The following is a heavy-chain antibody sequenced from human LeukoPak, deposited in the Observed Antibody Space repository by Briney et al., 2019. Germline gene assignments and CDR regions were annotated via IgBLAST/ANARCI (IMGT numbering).Heavy chain of an antibody. CDR2: INTDSSDI. D-gene: IGHD2-2*01. J-gene: IGHJ4*02. Sequence: GGSLRLSCAASGFTFTSYAMNWVRQAPGKGLEWVSYINTDSSDIHYADSVKGRFTISRDNARNTLYLQLSSLRAEDSAVYYCARDTFQPGLIDSWGQGTLVTVSS. CDR3: ARDTFQPGLIDS. V-gene: IGHV3-21*05. CDR1: GFTFTSYA.